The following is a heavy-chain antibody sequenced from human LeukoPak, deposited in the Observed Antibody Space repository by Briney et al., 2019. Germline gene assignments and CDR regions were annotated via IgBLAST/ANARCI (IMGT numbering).Heavy chain of an antibody. CDR1: GFTFSSYE. CDR3: ARGYSYGYPSGDY. J-gene: IGHJ4*02. Sequence: PGGSLRLFCAASGFTFSSYEMNWVRQAPGKGLEWVSYRFTISRDNAKNSLYLQMNSLRAEDTAVYYCARGYSYGYPSGDYWGQGTLVTVSS. D-gene: IGHD5-18*01. V-gene: IGHV3-48*03.